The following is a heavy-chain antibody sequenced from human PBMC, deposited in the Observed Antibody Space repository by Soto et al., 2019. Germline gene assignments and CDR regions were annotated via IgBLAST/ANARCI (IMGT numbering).Heavy chain of an antibody. Sequence: QITLKESGPTLVKPTQTLTLTCTFSGFSLSTSGVGVGWIRQPPGKALEWLALIYWDDDKRYSPSLKSRLTITKDTSKDQVVLTMTNMDPVDTATYYCAHRRSKPPEVLNWGQGTLVTVSS. CDR2: IYWDDDK. V-gene: IGHV2-5*02. J-gene: IGHJ4*02. CDR1: GFSLSTSGVG. D-gene: IGHD3-10*01. CDR3: AHRRSKPPEVLN.